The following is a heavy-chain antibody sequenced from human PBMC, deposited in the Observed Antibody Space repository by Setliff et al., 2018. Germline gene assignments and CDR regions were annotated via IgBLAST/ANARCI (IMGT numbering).Heavy chain of an antibody. Sequence: GGSLRLSCAASGFTFTAYTMNWVRQAPGQGLEWVASIDTSSYWIYYADSVKGRFAISRDTSKNTVYLQMNNVTVDDTAVYYCAKDHSSGYYYHFDYWGQGTLVTVSS. CDR2: IDTSSYWI. D-gene: IGHD3-22*01. CDR1: GFTFTAYT. CDR3: AKDHSSGYYYHFDY. J-gene: IGHJ4*02. V-gene: IGHV3-21*04.